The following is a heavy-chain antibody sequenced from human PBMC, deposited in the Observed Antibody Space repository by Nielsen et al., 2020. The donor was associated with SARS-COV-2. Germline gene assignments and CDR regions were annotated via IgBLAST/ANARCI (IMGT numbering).Heavy chain of an antibody. CDR3: ARGRLPYCSGTSCYTIDS. CDR2: IKPDGSEK. D-gene: IGHD2-2*02. V-gene: IGHV3-7*01. CDR1: GFTFTSHW. Sequence: GGSLRLSCAASGFTFTSHWMSWVRQAPGKGLEWVANIKPDGSEKYYVDSVRGRFTISRDNAKNSLYLQMNSLRAEDTAVYYRARGRLPYCSGTSCYTIDSWGQGTLVTVSS. J-gene: IGHJ4*02.